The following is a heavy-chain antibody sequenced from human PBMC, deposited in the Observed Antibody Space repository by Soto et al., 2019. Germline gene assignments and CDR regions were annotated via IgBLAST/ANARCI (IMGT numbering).Heavy chain of an antibody. D-gene: IGHD3-10*01. CDR1: GGSFSGYY. CDR2: INHSGST. J-gene: IGHJ5*02. CDR3: ARGARLLWFGELFFRSFCCWFDP. Sequence: SETLSLTCAVYGGSFSGYYWSWIRQPPGKGLEWIGEINHSGSTNYNPSLKSRVTISVDTSENQFSLKLSSVTAADTAVYYCARGARLLWFGELFFRSFCCWFDPWGQGTLVTVSS. V-gene: IGHV4-34*01.